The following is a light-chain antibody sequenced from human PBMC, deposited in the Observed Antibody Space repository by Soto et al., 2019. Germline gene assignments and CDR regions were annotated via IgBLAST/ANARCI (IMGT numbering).Light chain of an antibody. V-gene: IGLV2-8*01. Sequence: QSALTQPPSASGSPGQSVTISCTGTSSDVGAYNYVSWDQQYPGKAPKLMIYEVNKRPSGVPDRFSGSKSGKTASLTVSGLQPEDEADSHCTSYSGSNIWVFGGGTKVTVL. CDR3: TSYSGSNIWV. CDR2: EVN. CDR1: SSDVGAYNY. J-gene: IGLJ3*02.